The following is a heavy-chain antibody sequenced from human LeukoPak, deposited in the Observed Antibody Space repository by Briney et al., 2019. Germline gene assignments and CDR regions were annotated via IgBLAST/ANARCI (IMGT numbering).Heavy chain of an antibody. Sequence: SETLSLTCTVSGGSISSYYWSWIRQAPGKGLEWIGYIYYSGSTNYNPSLKSRVTISVDTSKKQFSLKLSSVTAADTAVYYCARHERESSGWKYFDYWGQGTLVTVSS. CDR1: GGSISSYY. J-gene: IGHJ4*02. CDR3: ARHERESSGWKYFDY. CDR2: IYYSGST. V-gene: IGHV4-59*08. D-gene: IGHD3-22*01.